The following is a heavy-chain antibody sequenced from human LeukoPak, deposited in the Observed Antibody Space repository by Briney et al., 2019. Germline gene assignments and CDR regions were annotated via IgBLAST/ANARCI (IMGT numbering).Heavy chain of an antibody. Sequence: AGGSLRLSCAASGFTFKNYAMAWVRLAPGKGLEWVSSVSGSGGGTYYADSVKGRFTISRDNSKNTLYLQMNSLRAEDTAEYYCARDYGGKDPGGYFDYWGQGTLVTVSS. J-gene: IGHJ4*02. CDR1: GFTFKNYA. CDR2: VSGSGGGT. CDR3: ARDYGGKDPGGYFDY. V-gene: IGHV3-23*01. D-gene: IGHD4-23*01.